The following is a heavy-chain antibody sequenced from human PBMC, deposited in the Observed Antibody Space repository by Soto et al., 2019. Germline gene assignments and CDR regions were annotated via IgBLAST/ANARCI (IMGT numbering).Heavy chain of an antibody. V-gene: IGHV4-34*01. CDR2: INHSGSA. CDR3: ARGGSGYANAGGDYYGRAI. CDR1: GGSCSRYY. D-gene: IGHD5-12*01. J-gene: IGHJ6*02. Sequence: SETLSLTCAVYGGSCSRYYSSWIRQPPGKGLEWIGEINHSGSANYNPSLKSRVTISVDTSKNQFSLKLSSVTAADTAVYYCARGGSGYANAGGDYYGRAIWGQGTTVTVSS.